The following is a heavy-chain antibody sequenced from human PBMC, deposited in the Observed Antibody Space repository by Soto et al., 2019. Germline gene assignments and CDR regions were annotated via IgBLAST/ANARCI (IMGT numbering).Heavy chain of an antibody. CDR2: IEPSDSYT. Sequence: PGESLKISCNGSGYSFTIYCISWVLQMPGKGLEWMGRIEPSDSYTNYSPSFQGHVTISADKSISTAYLQWSSLKASDTAMYYCARWEYYYDSSFYYYYGMDVWGQGTTVTVSS. CDR1: GYSFTIYC. CDR3: ARWEYYYDSSFYYYYGMDV. J-gene: IGHJ6*02. V-gene: IGHV5-10-1*01. D-gene: IGHD3-22*01.